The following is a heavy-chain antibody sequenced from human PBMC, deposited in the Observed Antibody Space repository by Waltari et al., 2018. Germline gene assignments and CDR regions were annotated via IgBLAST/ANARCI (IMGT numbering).Heavy chain of an antibody. Sequence: VVLVQSGAEVTKPGASVKLSCKASGDTLNNFYLHWVRQAPGQGLEWVGMINPSGNSIKSTKKFQGRVTMTTDTSTGTVYMEMTSLRSEDTAIYYCARDLSPGYIGKFDYWGQGALVTVSS. CDR1: GDTLNNFY. V-gene: IGHV1-46*02. D-gene: IGHD5-18*01. J-gene: IGHJ4*02. CDR3: ARDLSPGYIGKFDY. CDR2: INPSGNSI.